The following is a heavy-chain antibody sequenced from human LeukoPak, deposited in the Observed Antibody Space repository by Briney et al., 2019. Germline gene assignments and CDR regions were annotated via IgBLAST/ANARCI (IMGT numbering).Heavy chain of an antibody. CDR1: GSSISSYY. CDR2: IYTSGST. V-gene: IGHV4-4*07. Sequence: SETLSLTCTVSGSSISSYYWSWIRQPAGKGLEWIGRIYTSGSTNYNPSLKSRVTMSVDTSKNQFSLKLSSVTAADTAVYYCARERKYSSSSGFDYWGQGTLVTVSS. J-gene: IGHJ4*02. CDR3: ARERKYSSSSGFDY. D-gene: IGHD6-6*01.